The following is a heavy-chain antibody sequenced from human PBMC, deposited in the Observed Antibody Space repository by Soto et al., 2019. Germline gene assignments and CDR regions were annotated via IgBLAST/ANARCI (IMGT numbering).Heavy chain of an antibody. J-gene: IGHJ6*02. CDR3: AASCVGCRGFNYYGMDV. V-gene: IGHV4-31*03. CDR1: GDSISTNSYS. Sequence: PSETLSLTCTVSGDSISTNSYSWGWIRQPPGQGLEWIGYIYYSGSTYYNPSLKSRVTISVDTSKNQFSLKLSSVTAADTAVYYCAASCVGCRGFNYYGMDVWGQGTTVTVSS. CDR2: IYYSGST. D-gene: IGHD5-12*01.